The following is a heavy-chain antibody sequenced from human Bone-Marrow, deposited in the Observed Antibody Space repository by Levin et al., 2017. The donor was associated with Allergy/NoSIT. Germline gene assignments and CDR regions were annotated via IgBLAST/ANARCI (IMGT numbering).Heavy chain of an antibody. CDR3: ARLRGSTFGGVIDPTYYFDY. J-gene: IGHJ4*02. V-gene: IGHV5-51*01. Sequence: AGESLKISCKGSGYSFTSYWIGWVRQMPGKGLEWMGIIYPGDSDTRYSPSFQGQVTISADKSISTAYLQWSSLKASDTAMYYCARLRGSTFGGVIDPTYYFDYWGQGTLVTVSS. D-gene: IGHD3-16*02. CDR2: IYPGDSDT. CDR1: GYSFTSYW.